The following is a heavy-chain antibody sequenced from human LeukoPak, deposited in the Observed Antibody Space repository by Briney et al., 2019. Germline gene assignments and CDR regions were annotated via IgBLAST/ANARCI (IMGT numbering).Heavy chain of an antibody. V-gene: IGHV3-30*02. D-gene: IGHD3-22*01. CDR2: IWYDGSNK. CDR3: AKDERGYYDSCGFFGAIDY. CDR1: GFTFNRYA. Sequence: GGSLRLSCAASGFTFNRYAMHWVRQAPGKGLEWVAFIWYDGSNKYYANSVKGRFTVSRDNSKNTLYLQMNSLRAEDTAVYYCAKDERGYYDSCGFFGAIDYWGQGSLVSVSS. J-gene: IGHJ4*02.